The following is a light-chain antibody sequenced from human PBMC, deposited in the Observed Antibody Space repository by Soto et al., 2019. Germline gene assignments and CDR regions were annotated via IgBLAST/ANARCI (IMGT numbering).Light chain of an antibody. Sequence: QSALTQPASVSGSPGQSITISCIGTSSDVGGYNFVSWYQQHPGKAPKLMIYEVSNRPSGVSTRFSRSKSGNTASLTISGLQAEDEADYYCFSYRSTGILLFGGGTKVTVL. V-gene: IGLV2-14*01. J-gene: IGLJ2*01. CDR2: EVS. CDR3: FSYRSTGILL. CDR1: SSDVGGYNF.